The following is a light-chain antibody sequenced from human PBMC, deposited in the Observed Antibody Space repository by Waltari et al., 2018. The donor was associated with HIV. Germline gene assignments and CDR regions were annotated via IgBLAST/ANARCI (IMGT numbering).Light chain of an antibody. CDR1: SSEVGGYNY. CDR2: AVS. CDR3: AAWDDSLNGHYV. J-gene: IGLJ1*01. V-gene: IGLV2-14*01. Sequence: QSALTQPASVSGSPGQSITIPCTGTSSEVGGYNYVSWYQQHPRKAPKLMIYAVSNRPSGVSNRFSGSKSGTSASLAISGLQSEDEADYYCAAWDDSLNGHYVFGTGTKVTVL.